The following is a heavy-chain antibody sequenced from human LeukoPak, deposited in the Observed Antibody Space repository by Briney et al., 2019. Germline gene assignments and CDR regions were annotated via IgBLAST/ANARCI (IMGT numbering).Heavy chain of an antibody. Sequence: GGSLRLSCAASGFTFITYAFHWVRQAPGRGLEYVSAISNNGEDTYYADSVKGRFTISRDNSKNTLYLQMGSVRAEDMAVYYCVRGGGVVAGTYDYWGQGPLVTVSS. CDR3: VRGGGVVAGTYDY. D-gene: IGHD6-19*01. CDR1: GFTFITYA. J-gene: IGHJ4*02. V-gene: IGHV3-64*02. CDR2: ISNNGEDT.